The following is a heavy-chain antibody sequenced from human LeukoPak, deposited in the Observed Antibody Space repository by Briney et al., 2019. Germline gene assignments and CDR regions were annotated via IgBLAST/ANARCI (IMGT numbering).Heavy chain of an antibody. Sequence: PSETLSLTCAVSSGSISSGGYSWSWIRQPPGKGLEWIGYIYHSGSTYYNPSLKSRVTISVDRSKNQFSLKLSSVTAADTAVYYCARGIVGSYDSSGYWRSAFDIWGQGTMVTVSS. CDR3: ARGIVGSYDSSGYWRSAFDI. D-gene: IGHD3-22*01. J-gene: IGHJ3*02. CDR2: IYHSGST. V-gene: IGHV4-30-2*01. CDR1: SGSISSGGYS.